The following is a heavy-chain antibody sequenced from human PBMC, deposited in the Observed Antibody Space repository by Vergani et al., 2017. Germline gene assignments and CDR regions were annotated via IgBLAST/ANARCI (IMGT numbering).Heavy chain of an antibody. Sequence: QVQLVQSGAEVKKPGASVKVSCKASGYTFTGYYMHWVRQAPGQGLEWMGWINPNSGGTNDAQKFQGRVTMTRDTSISTAYMELSRLRSDDTAVYYCARGRGSDSSSGGYLSWFDPWGQGTLVTVSS. CDR1: GYTFTGYY. D-gene: IGHD6-6*01. CDR2: INPNSGGT. J-gene: IGHJ5*02. CDR3: ARGRGSDSSSGGYLSWFDP. V-gene: IGHV1-2*02.